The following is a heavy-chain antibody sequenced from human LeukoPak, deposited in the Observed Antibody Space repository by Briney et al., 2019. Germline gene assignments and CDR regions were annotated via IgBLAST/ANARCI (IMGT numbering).Heavy chain of an antibody. D-gene: IGHD1-14*01. Sequence: GGSLRLSCAASGFTFDDYAMHWVRQAPGKGLEWVSGISWNSGSIGYADSVKGRFTISRDNAKNSLYLQMNSLRAEDTALYYCAKLGDLTGAFDIWGQGTMVTVSS. CDR2: ISWNSGSI. V-gene: IGHV3-9*01. CDR3: AKLGDLTGAFDI. J-gene: IGHJ3*02. CDR1: GFTFDDYA.